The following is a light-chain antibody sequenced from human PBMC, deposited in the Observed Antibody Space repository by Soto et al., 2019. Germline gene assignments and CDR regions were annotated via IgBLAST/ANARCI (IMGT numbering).Light chain of an antibody. V-gene: IGKV3-15*01. CDR3: QQYNNWPIT. Sequence: EIVMRQSPATLSVSPGERATLSCRASQSVSSNLAWYQQKSGQPPRLLIYGASTRATGIPARFSGSGSGTEFTLSISSLQSEDFAVYYCQQYNNWPITFGQGTRLEF. J-gene: IGKJ5*01. CDR2: GAS. CDR1: QSVSSN.